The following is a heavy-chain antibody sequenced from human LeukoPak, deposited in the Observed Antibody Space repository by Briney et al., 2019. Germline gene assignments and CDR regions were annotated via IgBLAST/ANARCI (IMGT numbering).Heavy chain of an antibody. CDR3: ARDSKSKFWSAQNWFDP. CDR2: NYTSGGT. V-gene: IGHV4-61*02. D-gene: IGHD3-3*01. Sequence: TLSLTCTVTGGSVSRGSYYESWIRPPTRKKIKWIGRNYTSGGTSYKKYLKSRVTMSVDTSKNQFSLKLSSVTAADTAVYCCARDSKSKFWSAQNWFDPWGQGTLVTVSS. CDR1: GGSVSRGSYY. J-gene: IGHJ5*02.